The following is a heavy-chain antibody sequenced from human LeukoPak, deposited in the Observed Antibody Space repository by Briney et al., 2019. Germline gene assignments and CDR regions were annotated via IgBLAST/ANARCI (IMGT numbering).Heavy chain of an antibody. D-gene: IGHD2-21*02. Sequence: GGSLRLSCAASGFTFSSYGMNWVRQAPGKGLEWVSSISRSSTYIYYADSVKGRFTISRDNAKNSLYLQMNSLRAEDTAVYYCASRRSAYCGGDCPEGYWGQGTLVTVSS. CDR1: GFTFSSYG. CDR2: ISRSSTYI. J-gene: IGHJ4*02. V-gene: IGHV3-21*01. CDR3: ASRRSAYCGGDCPEGY.